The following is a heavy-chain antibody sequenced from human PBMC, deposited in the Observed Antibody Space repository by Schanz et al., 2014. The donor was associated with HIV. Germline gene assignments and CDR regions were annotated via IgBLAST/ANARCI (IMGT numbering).Heavy chain of an antibody. CDR2: ISDYNADT. J-gene: IGHJ1*01. Sequence: QVQLVQSGAEVKKPGASVKVSCKASGYTFTSYGISWVRQAPGQGPEWMGWISDYNADTKYAQKVQGRVTMTTDTSTSTAYMELRSLRSDDTAVYYCAGATYSSSWYGGSEYFQHWGQGTLVTVSS. CDR3: AGATYSSSWYGGSEYFQH. CDR1: GYTFTSYG. D-gene: IGHD6-13*01. V-gene: IGHV1-18*04.